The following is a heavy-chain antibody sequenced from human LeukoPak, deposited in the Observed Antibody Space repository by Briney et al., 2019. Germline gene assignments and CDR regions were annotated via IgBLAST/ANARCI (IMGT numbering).Heavy chain of an antibody. J-gene: IGHJ5*02. Sequence: TGGSLRLSCAASGITISSNHMSWVRQAPGKGLEWVSVIYDGGSTYYADSVKGRFTISRDNSKNTLYLQMNSLRAEDTAVYYCARFYGVPGGWFDPWGQGTRVTVSS. CDR2: IYDGGST. CDR3: ARFYGVPGGWFDP. V-gene: IGHV3-66*01. D-gene: IGHD4-17*01. CDR1: GITISSNH.